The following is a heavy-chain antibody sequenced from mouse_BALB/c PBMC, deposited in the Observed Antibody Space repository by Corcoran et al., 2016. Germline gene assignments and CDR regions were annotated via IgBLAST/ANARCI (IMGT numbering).Heavy chain of an antibody. Sequence: EVLLQQSGPELVKPGASVKIPCKASGYTFTDYNMDWVKQSHGKSLEWIGDINPNNGGTIYNQKFKGKATLTVDKSSSTAYMELRSLTSEDTAVYYCARDDGYPFAYWGQGTLVTVSA. CDR1: GYTFTDYN. D-gene: IGHD2-3*01. J-gene: IGHJ3*01. V-gene: IGHV1-18*01. CDR2: INPNNGGT. CDR3: ARDDGYPFAY.